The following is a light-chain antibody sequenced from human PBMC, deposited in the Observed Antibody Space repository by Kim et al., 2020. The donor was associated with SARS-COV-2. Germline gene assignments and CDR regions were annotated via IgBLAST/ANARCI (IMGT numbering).Light chain of an antibody. Sequence: GDTVTITCRASQSIERWVAWYQQKPGRAPKLLIYKSSILEPGVPSKFSGSGFGTEFTLTIGGLQPGDSATYYCQQYYTWTFGQGTKVDIK. CDR1: QSIERW. CDR2: KSS. J-gene: IGKJ1*01. CDR3: QQYYTWT. V-gene: IGKV1-5*03.